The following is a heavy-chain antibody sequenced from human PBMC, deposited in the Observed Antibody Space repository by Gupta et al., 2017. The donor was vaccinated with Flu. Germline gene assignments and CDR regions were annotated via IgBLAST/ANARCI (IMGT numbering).Heavy chain of an antibody. CDR1: GFRFEDYA. CDR3: ARKGQDGMDV. V-gene: IGHV3-9*01. Sequence: EVQLVESGGGLVQPGRSLRLSCAASGFRFEDYAMNWVRQAPGKVLEWVSDISWKSGLIGYAASVKGRFTISRDNAKNSLYLQMNSLRHEDTALYYCARKGQDGMDVWGQGTTVTVSS. J-gene: IGHJ6*02. CDR2: ISWKSGLI.